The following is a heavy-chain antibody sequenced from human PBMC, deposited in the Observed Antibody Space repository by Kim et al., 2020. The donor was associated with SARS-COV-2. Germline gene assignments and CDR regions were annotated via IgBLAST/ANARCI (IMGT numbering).Heavy chain of an antibody. CDR3: ARDLAAAGTGANWFDP. V-gene: IGHV1-46*01. J-gene: IGHJ5*02. Sequence: KFQGRVTMTRDTSTSTVYMELSSLRSEDTAVYYCARDLAAAGTGANWFDPWGQGTLVTVSS. D-gene: IGHD6-13*01.